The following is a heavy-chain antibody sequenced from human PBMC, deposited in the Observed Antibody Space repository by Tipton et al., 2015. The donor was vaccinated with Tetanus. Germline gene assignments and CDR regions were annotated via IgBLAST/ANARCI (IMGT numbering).Heavy chain of an antibody. V-gene: IGHV4-4*07. Sequence: TLSLTCTVSGVSMIDSYWNWIRQPAGKGLEWIGRIYSSGTTNYDPSRRGRVTMSIDTSKNRFSLKLVSVTAADTAIYYCARALKQGANWFDPWGQGTLVTVSS. D-gene: IGHD3-16*01. CDR1: GVSMIDSY. J-gene: IGHJ5*02. CDR3: ARALKQGANWFDP. CDR2: IYSSGTT.